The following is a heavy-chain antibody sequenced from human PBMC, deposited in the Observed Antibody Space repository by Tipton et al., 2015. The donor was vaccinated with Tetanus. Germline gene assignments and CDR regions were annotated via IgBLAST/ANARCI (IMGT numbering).Heavy chain of an antibody. Sequence: TLSLTCAVSGGSVSNGGYSWSWIRQPPGKGLECIGYISHSGRTYYNPSLNSRVTISLDRSKNQFSLKLTSVTAADTAVYYCARGGGNTMFRGGEFVHSYYYQGMDVWGQGTTVTVSS. CDR2: ISHSGRT. J-gene: IGHJ6*02. V-gene: IGHV4-30-2*01. CDR1: GGSVSNGGYS. D-gene: IGHD3-10*01. CDR3: ARGGGNTMFRGGEFVHSYYYQGMDV.